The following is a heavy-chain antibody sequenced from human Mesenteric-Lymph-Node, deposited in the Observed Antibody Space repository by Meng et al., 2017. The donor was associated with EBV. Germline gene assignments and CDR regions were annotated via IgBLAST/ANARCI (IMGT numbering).Heavy chain of an antibody. J-gene: IGHJ4*02. V-gene: IGHV1-46*01. CDR2: INPSSGWA. CDR3: TRPTTPYGDPSGY. D-gene: IGHD4-17*01. Sequence: QVLLVQQGAGGKKTGASVTFSCEASGNIFISYYMQWVRQAPGQGLEWMGVINPSSGWATYAQKFQGRVTMTRDTSTSTVYMELSSLRSEDTAVYYCTRPTTPYGDPSGYWGRGTLVTVSS. CDR1: GNIFISYY.